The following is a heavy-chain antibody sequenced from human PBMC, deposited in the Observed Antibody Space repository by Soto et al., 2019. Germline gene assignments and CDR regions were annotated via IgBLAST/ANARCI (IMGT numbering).Heavy chain of an antibody. CDR1: GGTFSRYA. D-gene: IGHD3-3*01. J-gene: IGHJ4*02. Sequence: SVTVSCKTSGGTFSRYAIIWVRQAPGQGLEWMGGIIPIFGTANYAQKFQGRVTITADESTSTAYMELSSLRSEDTAVYYCAEAPYYDFWSGYYHFDYWGQGTLVTVSS. CDR2: IIPIFGTA. V-gene: IGHV1-69*13. CDR3: AEAPYYDFWSGYYHFDY.